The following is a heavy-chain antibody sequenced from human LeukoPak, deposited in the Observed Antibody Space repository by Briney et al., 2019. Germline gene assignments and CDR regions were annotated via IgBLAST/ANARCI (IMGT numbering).Heavy chain of an antibody. CDR3: ARGGLDSSGYSAFDI. CDR2: INTNTGNP. J-gene: IGHJ3*02. D-gene: IGHD3-22*01. Sequence: ASVKVSCKASWYTFTGYYIFWVRQAPGQGLEWMGWINTNTGNPTYAQGFTGRFVFSLDTSVSTAYLQISSLKAEDTAVYYCARGGLDSSGYSAFDIWGQGTMVTVSS. CDR1: WYTFTGYY. V-gene: IGHV7-4-1*02.